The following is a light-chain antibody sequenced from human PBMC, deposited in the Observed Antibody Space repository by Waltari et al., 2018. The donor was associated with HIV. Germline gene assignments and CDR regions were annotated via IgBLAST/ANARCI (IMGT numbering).Light chain of an antibody. CDR1: HTDLGTYNL. J-gene: IGLJ3*02. CDR3: CSYGGSGNWV. V-gene: IGLV2-23*02. Sequence: QSALTPPSSLSASPAQSIPISCAGPHTDLGTYNLFSWYQQHPGKAPKLLIYDVSKWPSGVSNRFSGSKSGNTASLTISGLQAEDEADYHCCSYGGSGNWVFGGGTKLTVL. CDR2: DVS.